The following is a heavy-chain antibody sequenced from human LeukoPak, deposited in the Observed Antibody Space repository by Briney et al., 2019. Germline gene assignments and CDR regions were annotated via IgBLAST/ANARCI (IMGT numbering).Heavy chain of an antibody. CDR3: ARPLAAVVVTALGY. D-gene: IGHD2-21*02. J-gene: IGHJ4*02. V-gene: IGHV5-51*01. CDR2: IYPGDSDT. Sequence: GESLKISCKGSGYTFIDYSNAWVRQMPGKGLEWMGIIYPGDSDTRYSPSFQGQVTISADKSISTAYLQWSSLKASDTAMYYCARPLAAVVVTALGYWGQGTLVTVSS. CDR1: GYTFIDYS.